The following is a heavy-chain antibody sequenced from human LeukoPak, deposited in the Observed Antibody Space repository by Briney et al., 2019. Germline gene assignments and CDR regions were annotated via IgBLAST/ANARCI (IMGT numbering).Heavy chain of an antibody. V-gene: IGHV1-8*01. D-gene: IGHD7-27*01. J-gene: IGHJ4*02. Sequence: ASVKVSCKASGYTFTSYDINWVRQATGQGLEWMGWMSPNSGITGYAQKFQGRVTMTRNTAISTAYMELSSLRSEDTAVYYCVRTPPNWGADYWGQGTLVTVSS. CDR2: MSPNSGIT. CDR3: VRTPPNWGADY. CDR1: GYTFTSYD.